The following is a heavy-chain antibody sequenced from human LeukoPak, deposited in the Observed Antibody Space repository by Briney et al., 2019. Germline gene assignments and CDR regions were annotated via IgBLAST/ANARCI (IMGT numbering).Heavy chain of an antibody. CDR1: GFTFSSNS. J-gene: IGHJ3*02. D-gene: IGHD6-13*01. CDR3: AREKGYSSNWAHYVFVI. Sequence: GGSLRLSCAASGFTFSSNSMNWVRQAPGKGLEWVSYISSASGTIYYADSVKGRFTISRDNAKNSLYLHMNSLRAEDTAVYYCAREKGYSSNWAHYVFVIWGQGTMVTVSS. CDR2: ISSASGTI. V-gene: IGHV3-48*01.